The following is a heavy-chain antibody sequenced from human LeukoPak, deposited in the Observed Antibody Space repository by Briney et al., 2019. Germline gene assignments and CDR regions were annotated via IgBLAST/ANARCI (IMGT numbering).Heavy chain of an antibody. CDR1: GFTFSSYA. CDR2: ISDGGGNT. V-gene: IGHV3-23*01. Sequence: PGGSLRLSCAASGFTFSSYAMSWVRQAPGKGLEWVSGISDGGGNTYYADSVKGRFTISRDNSKNTLYLQMNSLRAEDTAVYYCAKNSGHLGYYYMDVWGKGTTVTVSS. CDR3: AKNSGHLGYYYMDV. J-gene: IGHJ6*03.